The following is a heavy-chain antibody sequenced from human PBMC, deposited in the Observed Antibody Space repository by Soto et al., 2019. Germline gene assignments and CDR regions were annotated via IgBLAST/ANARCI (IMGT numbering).Heavy chain of an antibody. CDR2: INGGNSNT. Sequence: QVQLVQSGAEVQKTGASVKLSCKASGYTFTRHAIHWVRQAPGQSLEWMGWINGGNSNTKYSQKFQGKVAITRDTSATTAYLELSSLTSEDTAVYYCARGGGPRNLDFLSGHYNWFDPWGQGTLVTVSS. D-gene: IGHD3-3*01. J-gene: IGHJ5*02. V-gene: IGHV1-3*01. CDR1: GYTFTRHA. CDR3: ARGGGPRNLDFLSGHYNWFDP.